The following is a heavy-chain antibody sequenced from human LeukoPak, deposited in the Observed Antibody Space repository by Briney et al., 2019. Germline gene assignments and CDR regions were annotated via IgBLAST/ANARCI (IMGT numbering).Heavy chain of an antibody. CDR3: ARGGYSHGRYYYYMDV. J-gene: IGHJ6*03. CDR1: GFAFSTYS. CDR2: ISSTSAYI. V-gene: IGHV3-21*06. Sequence: GGSLRLSCAASGFAFSTYSMIWARQAPGKGLEWVSSISSTSAYIYYADSLKGRFTISRDNAKNSLYLQTNSLRAEDTAVYYCARGGYSHGRYYYYMDVWGIGTAVTVSS. D-gene: IGHD5-18*01.